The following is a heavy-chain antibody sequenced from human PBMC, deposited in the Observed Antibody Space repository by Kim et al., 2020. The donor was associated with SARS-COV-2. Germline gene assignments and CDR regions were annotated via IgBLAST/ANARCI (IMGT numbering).Heavy chain of an antibody. CDR1: KFSFTHYG. CDR3: AKALAHTVTTYIDF. Sequence: GGSLRLSCAASKFSFTHYGMHWVRQAPGKGLEWVTGISYDGSIKYYADSVKGRFTISRDNSENTLYLQMNSLRGEDTAVYYCAKALAHTVTTYIDFWGQGDLVTVSS. D-gene: IGHD4-4*01. CDR2: ISYDGSIK. J-gene: IGHJ4*02. V-gene: IGHV3-30*18.